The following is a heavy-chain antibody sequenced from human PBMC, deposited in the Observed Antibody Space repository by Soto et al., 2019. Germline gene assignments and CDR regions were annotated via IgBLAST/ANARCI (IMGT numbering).Heavy chain of an antibody. J-gene: IGHJ4*02. CDR3: ARDSSTMIVVAEPDY. D-gene: IGHD3-22*01. CDR2: ISYDGSNK. V-gene: IGHV3-30-3*01. Sequence: QVQLVESGGGVVQPGRSLRLSCAASGFTFSSYAMHWVRQAPGKGLEWVAVISYDGSNKYYADSVKGRFTISRDNSKNTLYLQMNSLRAEDTAVYYCARDSSTMIVVAEPDYWGQGTLVTVSS. CDR1: GFTFSSYA.